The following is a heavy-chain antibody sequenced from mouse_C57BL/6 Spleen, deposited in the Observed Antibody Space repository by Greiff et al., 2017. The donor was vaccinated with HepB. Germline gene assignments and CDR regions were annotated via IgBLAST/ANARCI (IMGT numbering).Heavy chain of an antibody. CDR3: ARVDYDGGVDY. V-gene: IGHV3-6*01. J-gene: IGHJ2*01. CDR2: ISYDGSN. Sequence: EVQVVESGPGLVKPSQSLSLSCSVTGYSITSGYYWNWIRQFPGNKLECRGYISYDGSNNYNPSLKNRISITRDTSKNQFFLKLNSVTTEDTATYYCARVDYDGGVDYWGQGTTLTVSS. CDR1: GYSITSGYY. D-gene: IGHD2-4*01.